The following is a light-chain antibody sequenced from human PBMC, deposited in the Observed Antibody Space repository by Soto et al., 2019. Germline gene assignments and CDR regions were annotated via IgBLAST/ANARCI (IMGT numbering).Light chain of an antibody. CDR1: QSISSW. Sequence: DIQMTQSPSTLSASVGDRVTITCRASQSISSWLAWYQQKPGKAPKLLIYDASSLESGVPSRFSGSGSGTEFTLTISSLRPEDFATYYCQQSESTSWTFGQGTKVEVK. CDR2: DAS. CDR3: QQSESTSWT. J-gene: IGKJ1*01. V-gene: IGKV1-5*01.